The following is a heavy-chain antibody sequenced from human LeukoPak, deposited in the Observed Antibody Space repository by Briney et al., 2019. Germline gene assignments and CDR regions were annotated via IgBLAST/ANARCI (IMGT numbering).Heavy chain of an antibody. CDR3: ARIITGTTRDAFDI. Sequence: SETLSLTCTVSGGSISSYYWSWIRQPPGKGLGWIGYIYTSGSTNYNPSLKSRVTISVDTSKNQFSLKLSPVTAADTAVYYCARIITGTTRDAFDIWGQGTMVTVSS. D-gene: IGHD1-14*01. CDR1: GGSISSYY. CDR2: IYTSGST. J-gene: IGHJ3*02. V-gene: IGHV4-4*09.